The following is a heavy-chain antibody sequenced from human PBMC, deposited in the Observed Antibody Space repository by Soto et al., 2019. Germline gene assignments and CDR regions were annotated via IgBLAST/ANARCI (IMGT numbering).Heavy chain of an antibody. CDR1: EFTFSSYA. CDR3: AKTPPRGIIAAAGIPGY. Sequence: GGSLRLSCPASEFTFSSYAMSWVRQAPGEGLEWVSAISGSGGSTYYADSVKGRFTISRDNSKNTLYLQMNSLRAEDTAVYYCAKTPPRGIIAAAGIPGYWGQGTLVTVSS. CDR2: ISGSGGST. V-gene: IGHV3-23*01. J-gene: IGHJ4*02. D-gene: IGHD6-13*01.